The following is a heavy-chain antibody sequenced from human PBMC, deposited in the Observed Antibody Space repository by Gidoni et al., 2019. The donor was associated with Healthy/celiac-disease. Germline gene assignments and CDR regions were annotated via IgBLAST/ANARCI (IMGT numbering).Heavy chain of an antibody. V-gene: IGHV1-69*01. Sequence: QVQLVQSGAEVKKPGSSVKVSCKASGGTFSSYALSWVRQAPGQGLEWMGGIIPIFGTANYAQKFQGRVTITADESTSTAYMELSSLRSEDTAVYYCARGVQVTMVRGVHYYYGMDVWGQGTTVTVSS. CDR3: ARGVQVTMVRGVHYYYGMDV. CDR2: IIPIFGTA. J-gene: IGHJ6*02. CDR1: GGTFSSYA. D-gene: IGHD3-10*01.